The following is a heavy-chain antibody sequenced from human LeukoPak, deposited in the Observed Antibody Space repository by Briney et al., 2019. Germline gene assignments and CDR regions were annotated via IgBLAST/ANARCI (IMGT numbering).Heavy chain of an antibody. D-gene: IGHD1-1*01. Sequence: GGSLRLSCVASGFTFSNYGMNWVRQAPGKGLEWVSYISSSSRTIYYADAVKGRFTISRDNAKNSLYLQMNSLRAEDKDVYFCAGPGYYFDYWGQGTLVTVSS. J-gene: IGHJ4*02. CDR2: ISSSSRTI. V-gene: IGHV3-48*01. CDR1: GFTFSNYG. CDR3: AGPGYYFDY.